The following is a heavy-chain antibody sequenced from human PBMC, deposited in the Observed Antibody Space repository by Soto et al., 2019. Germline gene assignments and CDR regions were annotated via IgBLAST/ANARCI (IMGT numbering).Heavy chain of an antibody. J-gene: IGHJ4*02. CDR2: VYYRGTT. CDR3: VRHQRYSSGWYIDY. CDR1: GGSINSANYY. Sequence: SETLSLTCTVSGGSINSANYYWGWIRQPPGKGLEWIGNVYYRGTTYYNPSFKGRVTISVDTSKNQFSLKLSSVTAADSAVFFCVRHQRYSSGWYIDYWGQGTPVTVPQ. V-gene: IGHV4-39*01. D-gene: IGHD6-19*01.